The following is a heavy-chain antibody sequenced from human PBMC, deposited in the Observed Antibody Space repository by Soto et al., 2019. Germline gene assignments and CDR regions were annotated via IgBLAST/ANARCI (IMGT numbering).Heavy chain of an antibody. CDR3: AKDSRSGSYYFDY. CDR1: GFTFSSYG. CDR2: ISYDGSNK. V-gene: IGHV3-30*18. J-gene: IGHJ4*02. Sequence: LRLSCAASGFTFSSYGMHWVRQAPGKGLEWVAVISYDGSNKYYADSVKGRFTISRDNSKNTLYLQMNSLRAEDTAVYYCAKDSRSGSYYFDYWGQGTLVTVSS. D-gene: IGHD1-26*01.